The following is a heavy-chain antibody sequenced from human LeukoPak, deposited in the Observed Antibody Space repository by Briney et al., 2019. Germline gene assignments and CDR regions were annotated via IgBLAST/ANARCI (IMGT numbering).Heavy chain of an antibody. CDR3: ARDPVGRSWFDP. J-gene: IGHJ5*02. D-gene: IGHD1-26*01. Sequence: GASVKVSCKASGYTFTSYDINWVRQATGQGLEWMGWMNPNSGNTGYAQKFQGRVTMTRNTSISTAYMELSSLRSDDTAVYYCARDPVGRSWFDPWGQGTLVTVSS. CDR2: MNPNSGNT. CDR1: GYTFTSYD. V-gene: IGHV1-8*01.